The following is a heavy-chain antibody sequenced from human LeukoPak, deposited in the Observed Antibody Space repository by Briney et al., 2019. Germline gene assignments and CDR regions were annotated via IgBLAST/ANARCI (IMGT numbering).Heavy chain of an antibody. CDR3: ARGGGSGSYYYYYYYYYMDV. CDR1: GYTFTGYY. D-gene: IGHD3-10*01. Sequence: ASVKVSCKASGYTFTGYYMHWVRQATGQGLEWMGWMNPNSGNTGYAQKFQGRVTMTRNTSISTAYMELSSLRSEDTAVYYCARGGGSGSYYYYYYYYYMDVWGKGTTVTISS. V-gene: IGHV1-8*02. J-gene: IGHJ6*03. CDR2: MNPNSGNT.